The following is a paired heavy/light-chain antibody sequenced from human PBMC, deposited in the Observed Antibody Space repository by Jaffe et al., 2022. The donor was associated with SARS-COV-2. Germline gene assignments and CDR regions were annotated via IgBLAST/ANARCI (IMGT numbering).Light chain of an antibody. CDR3: QQYGTA. CDR1: QSVSSSY. Sequence: EIVLTQSPGTLSLSPGERATLSCRASQSVSSSYLAWYQQKPGQAPRLLIYGASSRATGIPDRFSGSGSGTDFTLTISRLEPEDFAVYYCQQYGTAFGQGTKVEIK. V-gene: IGKV3-20*01. CDR2: GAS. J-gene: IGKJ1*01.
Heavy chain of an antibody. CDR2: INHSGST. V-gene: IGHV4-34*01. CDR3: AAYSTTPFYYYYYYGMDV. CDR1: GGSFSGYY. J-gene: IGHJ6*02. D-gene: IGHD6-13*01. Sequence: QVQLQQWGAGLLKPSETLSLTCAVYGGSFSGYYWSWIRQPPGKGLEWIGEINHSGSTNYNPSLKSRVTISVDTSKNQFSLKLSSVTAADTAVYYCAAYSTTPFYYYYYYGMDVWGQGTTVTVSS.